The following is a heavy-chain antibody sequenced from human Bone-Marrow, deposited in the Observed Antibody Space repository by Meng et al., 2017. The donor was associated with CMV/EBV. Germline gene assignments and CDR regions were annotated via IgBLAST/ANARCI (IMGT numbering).Heavy chain of an antibody. CDR1: GFTFDDYG. Sequence: SCAASGFTFDDYGMSWVRQAPGKGLEWVSGINWNGGSTGYADSVKGRFTISRDNAKNSLYLQMNSLRAEDTALYYCARVKHSRSPYDVWSGYKPRYYYGMDVWTQGTTVTVSS. V-gene: IGHV3-20*04. J-gene: IGHJ6*01. CDR3: ARVKHSRSPYDVWSGYKPRYYYGMDV. D-gene: IGHD3-3*01. CDR2: INWNGGST.